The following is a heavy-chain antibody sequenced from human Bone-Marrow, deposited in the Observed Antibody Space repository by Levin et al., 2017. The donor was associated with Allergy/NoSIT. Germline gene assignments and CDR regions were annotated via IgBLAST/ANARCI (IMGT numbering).Heavy chain of an antibody. J-gene: IGHJ4*02. CDR1: GYSIKLDYY. CDR3: ARERDGYNSDYFDF. V-gene: IGHV4-38-2*02. Sequence: SCTVSGYSIKLDYYWGWIRQPPGKGLEWIGNIYHSGRTSYNPSLMSRVSISVDTSKNQFSLKLNSVTAADTAVYYCARERDGYNSDYFDFWGQGTLVTVSS. D-gene: IGHD5-24*01. CDR2: IYHSGRT.